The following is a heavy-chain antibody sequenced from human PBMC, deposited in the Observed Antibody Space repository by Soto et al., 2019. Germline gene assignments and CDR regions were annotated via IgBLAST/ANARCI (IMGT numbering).Heavy chain of an antibody. CDR1: GGSISGSAYY. CDR3: GRNMGGRSSGSGYHFDF. D-gene: IGHD6-13*01. Sequence: SETLSLTGTVSGGSISGSAYYWGWIRQPPGKGLESIGNIYYIGSTYYNPSLKSRVTISVDTSKNQFSLKLSSVTAADTAVYYCGRNMGGRSSGSGYHFDFWGQGTLVPVCS. J-gene: IGHJ4*02. CDR2: IYYIGST. V-gene: IGHV4-39*01.